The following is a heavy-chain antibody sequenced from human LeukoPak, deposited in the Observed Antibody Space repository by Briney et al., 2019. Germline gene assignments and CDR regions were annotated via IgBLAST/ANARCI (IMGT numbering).Heavy chain of an antibody. D-gene: IGHD3-10*01. Sequence: SGGSLRLSCEASRFSFSSYALSWVRQAPGRGLEWVSAISGSGGNTYYADFVKGRFTISRDNSQNTLFLQMSSLRADDTATYYCAKHCGSGTYYNYFTYCGRGTLVSVSS. J-gene: IGHJ4*02. CDR3: AKHCGSGTYYNYFTY. CDR2: ISGSGGNT. V-gene: IGHV3-23*01. CDR1: RFSFSSYA.